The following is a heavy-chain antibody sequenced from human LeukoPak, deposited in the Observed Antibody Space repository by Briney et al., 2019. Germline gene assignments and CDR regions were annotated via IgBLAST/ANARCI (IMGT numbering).Heavy chain of an antibody. V-gene: IGHV4-4*07. CDR3: ATRLVRYFDWLPDYFDY. J-gene: IGHJ4*02. CDR1: GGSISSYY. CDR2: IYTSGST. Sequence: SETLSLTCTVSGGSISSYYWSWIRQPAGKELEWIGRIYTSGSTNYNPSLKSRVTISVDTSKNQFSLKLSSVTAADTAVYYCATRLVRYFDWLPDYFDYWGQGTLVTVSS. D-gene: IGHD3-9*01.